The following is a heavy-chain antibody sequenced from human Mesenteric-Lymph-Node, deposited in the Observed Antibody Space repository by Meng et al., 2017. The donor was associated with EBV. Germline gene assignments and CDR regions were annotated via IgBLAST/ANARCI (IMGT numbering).Heavy chain of an antibody. D-gene: IGHD3-10*01. V-gene: IGHV1-18*01. CDR3: ARSITGRDSRRFDT. CDR1: GYTFTTYG. J-gene: IGHJ5*02. Sequence: QVQLVQSGVEVKKPGASVRVSCKASGYTFTTYGVSWVRQAPGQGLEWMGWISAYSGNTNYAQKFQGRVTMTTDTSASTAYMDLRSLRSDDTAIYYCARSITGRDSRRFDTWGQGILVTVSS. CDR2: ISAYSGNT.